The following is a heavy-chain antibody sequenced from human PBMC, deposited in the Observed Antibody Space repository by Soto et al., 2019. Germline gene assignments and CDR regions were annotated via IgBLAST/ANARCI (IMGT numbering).Heavy chain of an antibody. V-gene: IGHV4-31*03. Sequence: QVQLQESGPGLVKPSQTLSLTCTVSGGSISTGGYYWNWIRQHPGKGLEWIGYFYYSGSTYYNPSLKCRVTISVNTSKNQLALKLSSVTAGDTAVYYCARSVFPWGQGTLVTVSS. CDR2: FYYSGST. J-gene: IGHJ5*02. CDR3: ARSVFP. CDR1: GGSISTGGYY.